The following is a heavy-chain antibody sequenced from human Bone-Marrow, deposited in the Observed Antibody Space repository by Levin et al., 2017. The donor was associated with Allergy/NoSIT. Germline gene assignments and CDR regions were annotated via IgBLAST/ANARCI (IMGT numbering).Heavy chain of an antibody. J-gene: IGHJ6*03. CDR3: AREFDYYYYMDV. V-gene: IGHV4-61*01. CDR1: GASVNSGSYH. Sequence: PSETLSLTCSVSGASVNSGSYHWSWIWQPPGKGLEWIGNIDYSGSTNYNPSLKSRVTISSDTSKNQLSLELRSVTAADTVVYYCAREFDYYYYMDVWGKGTALTVS. CDR2: IDYSGST.